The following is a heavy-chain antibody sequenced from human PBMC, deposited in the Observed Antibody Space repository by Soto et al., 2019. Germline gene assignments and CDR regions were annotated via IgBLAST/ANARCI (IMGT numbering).Heavy chain of an antibody. Sequence: ASVKVSCKASGYTFTSYGISWVRQAPGQGLERMGWTSAYNGNTNYAQKLQGRVTMTTDTSTSTAYMELRSLRSDDTAVYYCARDLERVVPVGGHYFDYWGQGTLVTVSS. J-gene: IGHJ4*02. V-gene: IGHV1-18*04. CDR3: ARDLERVVPVGGHYFDY. CDR1: GYTFTSYG. D-gene: IGHD2-2*01. CDR2: TSAYNGNT.